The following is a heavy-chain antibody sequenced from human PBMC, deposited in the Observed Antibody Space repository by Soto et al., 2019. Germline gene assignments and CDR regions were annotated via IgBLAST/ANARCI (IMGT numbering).Heavy chain of an antibody. CDR2: INWNGGST. Sequence: EVQLVESGGGVVRPGGSLRLSCAASGFTFDDYGMSWVRQAPGKGLEWVSGINWNGGSTGYADSVKGRFTISRDNAKNSLYLQMNSLGAEDTALYYWARLYSSGWYGPGRYWGQGTLVTVSS. J-gene: IGHJ4*02. D-gene: IGHD6-19*01. V-gene: IGHV3-20*04. CDR3: ARLYSSGWYGPGRY. CDR1: GFTFDDYG.